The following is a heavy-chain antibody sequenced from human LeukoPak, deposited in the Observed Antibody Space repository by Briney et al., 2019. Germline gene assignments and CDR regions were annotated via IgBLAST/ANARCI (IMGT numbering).Heavy chain of an antibody. CDR1: GFTFSDYA. CDR3: AKSALLGYCTNGVCYPRYYFDY. D-gene: IGHD2-8*01. J-gene: IGHJ4*02. V-gene: IGHV3-23*01. CDR2: VSDSGANT. Sequence: GGSLRLSCAASGFTFSDYAMSWVRQAPGKGLGWVSTVSDSGANTYYVDSVKGRFTTCRDNSKNTLYLQMNRLRAEGTAVYYCAKSALLGYCTNGVCYPRYYFDYGGQGTLVPVSS.